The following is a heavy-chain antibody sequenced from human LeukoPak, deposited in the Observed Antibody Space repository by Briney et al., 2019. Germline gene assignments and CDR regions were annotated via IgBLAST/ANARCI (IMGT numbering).Heavy chain of an antibody. CDR2: INPNSGGT. CDR1: GYTFTGYY. J-gene: IGHJ6*03. V-gene: IGHV1-2*02. Sequence: ASVKVSCKASGYTFTGYYMHWVRQAPGQGLEWMGWINPNSGGTNYAQKFQGRVTMTRDTSISTAYMELSRLRSDDTAVYYCARDQGRFEYYYYMDVWGKGTTVTVSS. D-gene: IGHD3-3*01. CDR3: ARDQGRFEYYYYMDV.